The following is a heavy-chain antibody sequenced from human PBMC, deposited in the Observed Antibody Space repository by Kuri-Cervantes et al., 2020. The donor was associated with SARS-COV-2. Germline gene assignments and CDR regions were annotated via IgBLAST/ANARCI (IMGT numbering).Heavy chain of an antibody. J-gene: IGHJ6*03. CDR3: ARAGIFGVVIAYYYYYMDV. V-gene: IGHV3-71*01. D-gene: IGHD3-3*01. Sequence: GESLKISCAASGFTFSSYSMSWVRQAPGKGLEWVGFIRSKAYGGTTEYAASVKGRFTISRDNSKNTLYLQMNSLRAEDTAVYYCARAGIFGVVIAYYYYYMDVWGKGTTVTVSS. CDR2: IRSKAYGGTT. CDR1: GFTFSSYS.